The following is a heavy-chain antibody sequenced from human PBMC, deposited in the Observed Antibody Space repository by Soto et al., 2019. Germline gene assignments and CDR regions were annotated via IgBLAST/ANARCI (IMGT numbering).Heavy chain of an antibody. CDR3: ASRTLKTSAFDI. CDR2: ISAYNGNT. V-gene: IGHV1-18*01. D-gene: IGHD1-7*01. Sequence: ASVKVSCKASGYTFTSYGISWVRQAPGQGLEWMGWISAYNGNTNYAQKLQGRVTMTTDTSTSTAYMELRSLRSDDTAVYYCASRTLKTSAFDIWGQGTMVTVSS. J-gene: IGHJ3*02. CDR1: GYTFTSYG.